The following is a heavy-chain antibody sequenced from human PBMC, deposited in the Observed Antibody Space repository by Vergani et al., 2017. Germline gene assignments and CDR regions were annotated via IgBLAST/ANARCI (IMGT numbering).Heavy chain of an antibody. CDR1: GFTFSSYA. CDR3: ARDRGYCSSTSCSPDAFDI. V-gene: IGHV3-30-3*01. J-gene: IGHJ3*02. CDR2: ISYDGSNK. D-gene: IGHD2-2*01. Sequence: QVQLVESGGGVVQPGRSLRLSCAASGFTFSSYAMHWVRQAPGKGLEWVAVISYDGSNKYYADSVKGRFTISRDNSKNTLYLQMNSLRAEDTAVYYCARDRGYCSSTSCSPDAFDIWGQGTMVTVSS.